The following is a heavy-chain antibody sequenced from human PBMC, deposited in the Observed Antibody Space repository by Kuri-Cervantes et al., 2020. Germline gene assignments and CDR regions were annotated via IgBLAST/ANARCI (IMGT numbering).Heavy chain of an antibody. CDR1: GFTVSSNY. CDR2: IYSGGST. J-gene: IGHJ6*02. V-gene: IGHV3-53*01. D-gene: IGHD3-10*01. Sequence: GESLKISCAASGFTVSSNYMSWVRQAPGKGLEWVSVIYSGGSTYYADSVKGRFTISRDNSKNTLYLQMNSLRAEDTAVYYCARGPSKGWGSYYNPYYYYGMDVWGQGTTVTVSS. CDR3: ARGPSKGWGSYYNPYYYYGMDV.